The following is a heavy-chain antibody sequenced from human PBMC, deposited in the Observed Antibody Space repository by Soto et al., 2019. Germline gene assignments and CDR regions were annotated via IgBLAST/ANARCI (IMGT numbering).Heavy chain of an antibody. CDR2: INPRHSDV. J-gene: IGHJ3*02. CDR1: DYTFAAYW. Sequence: GEALKISWKGLDYTFAAYWIGCLRQMPGKGMEWMGVINPRHSDVKYTPPFEGQVTISADKSINNAFLQGRSLNASDTAMYYCASPDYTQHVWYTTXDIWCQGTMVTX. D-gene: IGHD3-3*01. CDR3: ASPDYTQHVWYTTXDI. V-gene: IGHV5-51*01.